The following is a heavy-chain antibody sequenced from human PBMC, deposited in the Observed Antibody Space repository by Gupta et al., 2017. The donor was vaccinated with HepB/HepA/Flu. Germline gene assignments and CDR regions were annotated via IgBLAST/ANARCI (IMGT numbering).Heavy chain of an antibody. D-gene: IGHD6-13*01. J-gene: IGHJ4*02. CDR2: IYYSGST. CDR3: ARHGSATGTAF. CDR1: GGSITGSY. Sequence: QVPLQESGQGLVKPSETLYLTCPVSGGSITGSYWSWIRQPPGRGLEWIGYIYYSGSTNYNPSRKSRVTISMDTSKNQFSLNLNSVTAADTAVYYCARHGSATGTAFWGQGTLVTVSS. V-gene: IGHV4-59*08.